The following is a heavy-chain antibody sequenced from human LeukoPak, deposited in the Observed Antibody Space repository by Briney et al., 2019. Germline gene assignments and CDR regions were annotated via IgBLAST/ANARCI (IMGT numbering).Heavy chain of an antibody. CDR1: EFTFSGYA. CDR2: ISGSGSTT. CDR3: AKRTRGYNYGPSDY. J-gene: IGHJ4*02. D-gene: IGHD5-18*01. V-gene: IGHV3-23*01. Sequence: PGGSLRLSCAASEFTFSGYAVSWVRQAPGKGLEWVSTISGSGSTTWYADSVKGRSTISRDNSKSTLYLQMNSLRAEDTAVYYCAKRTRGYNYGPSDYWGQGTLVTVSS.